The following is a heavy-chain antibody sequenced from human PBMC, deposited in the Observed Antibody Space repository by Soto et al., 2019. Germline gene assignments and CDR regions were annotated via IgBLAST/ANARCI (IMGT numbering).Heavy chain of an antibody. D-gene: IGHD6-13*01. V-gene: IGHV1-24*01. Sequence: ASVKVSCKVSGYTLTELSMHWVRQAPGKGLEWMGGFDPEAGETIYAQKFQGRVTMPEDTSTYTADMELSSLRSEDTAVYYCATDPPYSSSLVHLHYSGQGPLVTVSS. CDR2: FDPEAGET. CDR1: GYTLTELS. CDR3: ATDPPYSSSLVHLHY. J-gene: IGHJ4*02.